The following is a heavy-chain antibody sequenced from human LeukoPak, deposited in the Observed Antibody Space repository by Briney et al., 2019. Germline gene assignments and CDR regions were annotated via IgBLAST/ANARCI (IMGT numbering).Heavy chain of an antibody. V-gene: IGHV3-74*01. D-gene: IGHD1-1*01. CDR2: IRSDGSST. J-gene: IGHJ4*02. Sequence: GGSLRLSCAASGFTFSSYWMEWVRQAPGKGLVWVSRIRSDGSSTNYADSVKGRFTTSRDNAKNTLYLHMNSLRAEDTAVYYCARGGRIQLERRGYFDYWGQGTLVTVSS. CDR1: GFTFSSYW. CDR3: ARGGRIQLERRGYFDY.